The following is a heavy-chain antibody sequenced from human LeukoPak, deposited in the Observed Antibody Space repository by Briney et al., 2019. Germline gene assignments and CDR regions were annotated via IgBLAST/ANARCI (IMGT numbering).Heavy chain of an antibody. CDR1: GGSFSGYY. V-gene: IGHV4-34*01. D-gene: IGHD6-6*01. J-gene: IGHJ3*02. CDR2: INHSGST. CDR3: ARGPRSGIAARGLFFDI. Sequence: SETLSLTCAVYGGSFSGYYWSWIRQPPGKGLEWIGEINHSGSTNYNPSLKSRVTISVDTSKNQFSLKLSSVTAADTAVYYRARGPRSGIAARGLFFDIWGQGTIVTVFS.